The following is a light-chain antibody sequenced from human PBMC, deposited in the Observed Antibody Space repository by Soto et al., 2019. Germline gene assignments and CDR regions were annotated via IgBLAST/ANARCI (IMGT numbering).Light chain of an antibody. Sequence: DIQMTQSPSTLSASLGDRVTITCRASQSISSWLAWYQQKPGKAPKLLIYDASSLESGVTSRFSGSGSGTDFTLAISSLQPEDSATYYCLQDINYPWTFGQGTKVDIK. CDR2: DAS. J-gene: IGKJ1*01. V-gene: IGKV1-5*01. CDR3: LQDINYPWT. CDR1: QSISSW.